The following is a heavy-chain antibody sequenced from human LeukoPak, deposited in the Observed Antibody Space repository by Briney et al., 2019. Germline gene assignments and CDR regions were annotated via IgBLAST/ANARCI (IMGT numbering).Heavy chain of an antibody. Sequence: ASVKVSCKASGYTFTTVAMHWVRQAPGQRLEWMGWINAANGNTKYSQKFQGRVTITTDTSASTAYMELSSLRFEDTSVYYCAKPTSSGWSSFDCWGQGTLVTVSS. J-gene: IGHJ4*02. CDR1: GYTFTTVA. CDR2: INAANGNT. D-gene: IGHD6-19*01. V-gene: IGHV1-3*01. CDR3: AKPTSSGWSSFDC.